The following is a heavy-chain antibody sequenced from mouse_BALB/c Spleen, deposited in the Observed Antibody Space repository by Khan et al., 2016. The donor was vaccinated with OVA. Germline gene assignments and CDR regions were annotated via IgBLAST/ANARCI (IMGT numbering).Heavy chain of an antibody. V-gene: IGHV2-6-5*01. CDR3: AKVVCSYYYTLDY. J-gene: IGHJ4*01. CDR1: GFSLTDYG. D-gene: IGHD1-1*02. Sequence: QVQLKESGPGLVAPSQNLSITCTVSGFSLTDYGVSWIRQPPGKGLEWLGVIWGGGSTYYNSALQSRLSISKENSKSQVFLKMSSPQTAENAMFYWAKVVCSYYYTLDYWGQGTSVTVSS. CDR2: IWGGGST.